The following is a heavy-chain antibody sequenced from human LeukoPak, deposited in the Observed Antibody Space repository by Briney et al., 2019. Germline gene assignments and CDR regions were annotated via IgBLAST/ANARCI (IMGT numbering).Heavy chain of an antibody. CDR1: GGSFSGYY. CDR3: ARSRSGDQFDY. V-gene: IGHV4-59*01. CDR2: IYYSGST. D-gene: IGHD4-17*01. J-gene: IGHJ4*02. Sequence: SETLSLTCAVYGGSFSGYYWSWIRQPPGKGLEWIGYIYYSGSTNYNPSLKSRVTISVDTSKNQFSLKLSSVTAADTAVYYCARSRSGDQFDYWGQGTLVTVSS.